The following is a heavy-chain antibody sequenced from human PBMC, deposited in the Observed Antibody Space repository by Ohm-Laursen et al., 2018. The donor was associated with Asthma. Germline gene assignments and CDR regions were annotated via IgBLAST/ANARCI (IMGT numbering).Heavy chain of an antibody. CDR3: AREWGGMDV. Sequence: SLRLSCTASKFTFSNHWMNWVRQAPGKGLEWVANINPDGRETRHVDSVKGRFTISRDNAKDSLSPQMTSLRVEDTAVYYCAREWGGMDVWGPGATVTVSS. CDR1: KFTFSNHW. V-gene: IGHV3-7*01. J-gene: IGHJ6*02. D-gene: IGHD1-26*01. CDR2: INPDGRET.